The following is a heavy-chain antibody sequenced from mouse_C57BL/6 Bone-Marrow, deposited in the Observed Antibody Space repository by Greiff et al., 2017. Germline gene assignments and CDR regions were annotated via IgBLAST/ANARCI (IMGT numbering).Heavy chain of an antibody. CDR1: GYAFTNYL. D-gene: IGHD4-1*01. Sequence: VQRVESGAELVRPGTSVKVSCKASGYAFTNYLIEWVKQRPGQGLEWIGVINPGSGGTNYNEKFKGKATLTADKSSSTAYMQLSSLTSEDSAVYFCARFPLGYWGQGTTLTVSS. V-gene: IGHV1-54*01. J-gene: IGHJ2*01. CDR2: INPGSGGT. CDR3: ARFPLGY.